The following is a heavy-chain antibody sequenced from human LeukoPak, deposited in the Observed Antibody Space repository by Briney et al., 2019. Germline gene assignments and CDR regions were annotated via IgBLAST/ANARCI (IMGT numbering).Heavy chain of an antibody. Sequence: GGSLRLSCAASRFTFSNYAMHWVRQAPGKGLEHVSAISSNGGNTHYANSVKGRFTISRDNSKNTLYLQMNSLRAEDTAVYFCAKDVVGQQWPENYWGQGTLVTVSS. CDR2: ISSNGGNT. D-gene: IGHD6-19*01. J-gene: IGHJ4*02. CDR1: RFTFSNYA. V-gene: IGHV3-64*01. CDR3: AKDVVGQQWPENY.